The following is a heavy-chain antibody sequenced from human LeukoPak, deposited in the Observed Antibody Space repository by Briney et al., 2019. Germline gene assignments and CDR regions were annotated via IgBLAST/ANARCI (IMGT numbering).Heavy chain of an antibody. Sequence: ASVTVSCKASRYTFTSYDINWVREAAGHELEWMGWMNPNTGRTGYAQKFQGRITMTRDTSINTAYMELTNLRSEDTAIYYCARLSQTPDYYTLGGYYYLGYWGQGTPVTVSS. V-gene: IGHV1-8*01. CDR2: MNPNTGRT. D-gene: IGHD3-10*01. CDR3: ARLSQTPDYYTLGGYYYLGY. CDR1: RYTFTSYD. J-gene: IGHJ4*02.